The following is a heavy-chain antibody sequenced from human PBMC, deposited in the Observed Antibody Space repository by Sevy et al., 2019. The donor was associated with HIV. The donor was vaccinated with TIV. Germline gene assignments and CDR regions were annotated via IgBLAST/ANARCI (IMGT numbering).Heavy chain of an antibody. V-gene: IGHV3-9*01. CDR2: ISSYGSMI. J-gene: IGHJ6*02. Sequence: GGSLRLSCVASGFTFGDFAMHWVRQVPGKGLEWVSAISSYGSMISYADSVRGRFTVSRDNVKNSLFLQMNSLRAEDTALYHCTKEIRYNAGRGMDVCAQGTTGTVSS. CDR3: TKEIRYNAGRGMDV. CDR1: GFTFGDFA. D-gene: IGHD5-12*01.